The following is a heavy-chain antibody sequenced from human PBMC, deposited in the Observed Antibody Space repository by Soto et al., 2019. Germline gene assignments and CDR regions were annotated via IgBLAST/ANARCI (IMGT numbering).Heavy chain of an antibody. D-gene: IGHD2-8*01. V-gene: IGHV4-30-4*01. CDR2: IYYSGST. J-gene: IGHJ5*02. CDR1: GGSISSGDYY. Sequence: QVQLQESGPGLVKPSQTLSLTCTVSGGSISSGDYYWSWLRQPPGKGLEWIGYIYYSGSTYYNPSLKIRVTISVDTSKNQFSLKLSSVTAADTAVYYCARDPVYATLNWFDPGGQGTLVTVSS. CDR3: ARDPVYATLNWFDP.